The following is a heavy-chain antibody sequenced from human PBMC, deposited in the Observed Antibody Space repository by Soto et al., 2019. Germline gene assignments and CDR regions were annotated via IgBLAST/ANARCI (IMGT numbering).Heavy chain of an antibody. CDR1: GGSVSSGGYY. Sequence: SETLSLTCTVAGGSVSSGGYYWSWIRQHPGKGLQWIGYIYNSGRTYYNPSLKSRVTISVDTSKNHFSLNLNSVTGADTAVYYCARSPLGYAFDMWGQGTMVTVSS. CDR2: IYNSGRT. D-gene: IGHD5-12*01. J-gene: IGHJ3*02. CDR3: ARSPLGYAFDM. V-gene: IGHV4-31*03.